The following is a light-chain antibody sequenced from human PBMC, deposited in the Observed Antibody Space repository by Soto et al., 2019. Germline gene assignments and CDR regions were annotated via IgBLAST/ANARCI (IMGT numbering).Light chain of an antibody. Sequence: QSVLTQPASVSGSPGQSITISCTGTSSDVGGYKYVSWYQQHPGKAPKLMIYEVSNRPSGVSNRFSGSKSGNTASLTISGLQAEDEADYYCSSYTSSSTLRVFGTGTKLTVL. V-gene: IGLV2-14*01. J-gene: IGLJ1*01. CDR2: EVS. CDR1: SSDVGGYKY. CDR3: SSYTSSSTLRV.